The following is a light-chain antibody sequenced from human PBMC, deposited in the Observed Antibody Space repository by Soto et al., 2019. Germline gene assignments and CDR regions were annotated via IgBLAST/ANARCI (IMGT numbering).Light chain of an antibody. J-gene: IGKJ4*01. Sequence: QVTQTKSSLSASVGYRVTITCQASQDISNYLNWYRHKPGRAPKLLIYDASNLETGVPSRCSGSGSGTDFTFTISILQPEDLATYYCQLYDNLPHTFGGGTKVDI. CDR1: QDISNY. CDR3: QLYDNLPHT. CDR2: DAS. V-gene: IGKV1-33*01.